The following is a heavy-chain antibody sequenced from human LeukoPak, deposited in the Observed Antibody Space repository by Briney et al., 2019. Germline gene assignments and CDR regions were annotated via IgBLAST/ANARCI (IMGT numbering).Heavy chain of an antibody. V-gene: IGHV1-8*01. D-gene: IGHD6-13*01. J-gene: IGHJ4*02. CDR3: ARAKSRQQRVHYY. CDR2: MNPNSGNT. CDR1: GYTFTSYD. Sequence: GSVKVSFKASGYTFTSYDINWVRQATGQGLAWMGLMNPNSGNTGYAQKFQGRVTITRNTSISTAYMELSSLRSEDAAVYYCARAKSRQQRVHYYWGQGTLVTASS.